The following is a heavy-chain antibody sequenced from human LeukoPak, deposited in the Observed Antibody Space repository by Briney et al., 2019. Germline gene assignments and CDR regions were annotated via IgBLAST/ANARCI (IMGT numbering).Heavy chain of an antibody. CDR1: GFTVSSNY. Sequence: GGSLRLSCAVLGFTVSSNYMTWVRQAPGKGLEWVSVIYSGGSTYYADSVKGRFTISRDNSKNTLYLQMNSLRAEDTAVYYCARRGYGDYAPFDYWGQGTLVTVSS. V-gene: IGHV3-66*04. CDR2: IYSGGST. D-gene: IGHD4-17*01. J-gene: IGHJ4*02. CDR3: ARRGYGDYAPFDY.